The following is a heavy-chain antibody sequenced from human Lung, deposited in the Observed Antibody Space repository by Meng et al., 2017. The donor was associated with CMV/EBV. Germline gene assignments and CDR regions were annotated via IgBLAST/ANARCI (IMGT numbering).Heavy chain of an antibody. Sequence: SVXVSXXASGYTFTAYYLHWVRQAPGQGLEWMGWINPNTGDTNYAQKFQGRVTMTRDTSISTAYMELSSLTSDDTAVYYCARSIVVVIATLDPWGQGTLVTVSS. CDR1: GYTFTAYY. J-gene: IGHJ5*02. D-gene: IGHD2-21*01. CDR2: INPNTGDT. CDR3: ARSIVVVIATLDP. V-gene: IGHV1-2*02.